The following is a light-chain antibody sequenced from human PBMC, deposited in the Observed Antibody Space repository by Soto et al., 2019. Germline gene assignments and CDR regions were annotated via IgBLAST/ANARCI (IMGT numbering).Light chain of an antibody. V-gene: IGLV2-14*01. Sequence: QSALTQPASVSGSPGQSITISCTGNRSVVGTYNSVSWYQQYPGKAPKLMIHDVSNRPSGVSNRFSGSKSGNTASLTISGLQAEDEADYYCSSYTSSSSYVFGSGTKVTVL. CDR3: SSYTSSSSYV. CDR1: RSVVGTYNS. CDR2: DVS. J-gene: IGLJ1*01.